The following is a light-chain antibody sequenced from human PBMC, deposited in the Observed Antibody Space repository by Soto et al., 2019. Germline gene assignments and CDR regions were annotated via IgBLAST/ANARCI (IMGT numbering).Light chain of an antibody. CDR1: QDIGTY. Sequence: AIRMTQAPSSFSASGGDRFSITCRATQDIGTYLAWYQQIPGKAPELLIYDASILKSGVPSRLSGSGSGTEFTLTISSMKPDDFATYSCQQYNNYWTFGHGTKVDIK. CDR3: QQYNNYWT. V-gene: IGKV1-8*01. CDR2: DAS. J-gene: IGKJ1*01.